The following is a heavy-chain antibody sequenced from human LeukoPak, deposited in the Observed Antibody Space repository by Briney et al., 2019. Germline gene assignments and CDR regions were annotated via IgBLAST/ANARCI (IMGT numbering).Heavy chain of an antibody. CDR2: IYYSGST. V-gene: IGHV4-59*13. D-gene: IGHD4-17*01. Sequence: SETLSLTCTVSGGSISSYYWSWIRQPQGKGLEWIGYIYYSGSTNYNPSLKSRVTISVATFKNQFSLLLSLVSAATAAVYYSAREQVVYGDYSGFDHWGQGTLVTVSS. J-gene: IGHJ5*02. CDR1: GGSISSYY. CDR3: AREQVVYGDYSGFDH.